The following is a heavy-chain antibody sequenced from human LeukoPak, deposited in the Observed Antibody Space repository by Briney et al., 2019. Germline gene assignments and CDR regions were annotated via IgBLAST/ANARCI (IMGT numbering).Heavy chain of an antibody. J-gene: IGHJ4*02. Sequence: KSGGSLRLSCAASGFTFSSYSMNWVRQAPGKGLEWVSSISSSSSYIYYADSVKGRFTISRDNAKNSLYLQMNSLRAEDTAVYYCARDGHCSSTSCYKDFDYWGQGTLVTVSS. CDR3: ARDGHCSSTSCYKDFDY. V-gene: IGHV3-21*01. CDR1: GFTFSSYS. CDR2: ISSSSSYI. D-gene: IGHD2-2*02.